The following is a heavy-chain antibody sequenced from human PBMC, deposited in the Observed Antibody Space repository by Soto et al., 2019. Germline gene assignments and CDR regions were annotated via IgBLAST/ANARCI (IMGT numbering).Heavy chain of an antibody. J-gene: IGHJ5*02. D-gene: IGHD3-3*01. CDR1: GLTLSSSA. Sequence: VQLLASGGGLVQPGGSLRLSCAASGLTLSSSAMTWVRQAPGKGLEWISSINGDGTATYYGNAVKGRFTISKDISKNTLYLQMDSLRAEDTAVYFCAKITRSWGQGTLVTVSS. CDR3: AKITRS. V-gene: IGHV3-23*01. CDR2: INGDGTAT.